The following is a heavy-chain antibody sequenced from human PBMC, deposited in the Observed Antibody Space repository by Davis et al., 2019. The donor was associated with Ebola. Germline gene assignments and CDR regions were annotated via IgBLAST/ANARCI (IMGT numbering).Heavy chain of an antibody. D-gene: IGHD3-10*01. CDR2: ISSSSDII. V-gene: IGHV3-48*02. J-gene: IGHJ4*02. Sequence: GESLKISCEASGFSFSSYSINWVRQAPGRGLEWISYISSSSDIIYCADSVRGRFTISRDNAKNSLYLQMNSLRDEDTAMYYCARGFSGVTEGYWGQGTLVVVSS. CDR3: ARGFSGVTEGY. CDR1: GFSFSSYS.